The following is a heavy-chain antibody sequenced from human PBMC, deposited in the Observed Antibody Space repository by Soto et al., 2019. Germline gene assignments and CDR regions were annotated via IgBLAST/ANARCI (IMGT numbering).Heavy chain of an antibody. CDR3: AAPSLRDQLLNLGRPYYYYGLDV. D-gene: IGHD2-2*01. CDR2: INTSGGST. Sequence: VSATSSRSPLDRADIDVVGQAPGHMPECMGIINTSGGSTDYAQKFQGRVTITRDTTASTAYMELSSLRSEDTAVYYCAAPSLRDQLLNLGRPYYYYGLDVWGQATTVTFS. J-gene: IGHJ6*02. V-gene: IGHV1-46*02. CDR1: RSPLDRAD.